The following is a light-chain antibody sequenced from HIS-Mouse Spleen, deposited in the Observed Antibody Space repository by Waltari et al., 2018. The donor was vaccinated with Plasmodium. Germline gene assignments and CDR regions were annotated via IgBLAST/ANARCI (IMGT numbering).Light chain of an antibody. CDR1: QSVSSSY. J-gene: IGKJ2*01. V-gene: IGKV3-20*01. CDR3: QQYGSSPYT. Sequence: VFTQSPGTLSLSPGERASLSCRASQSVSSSYLAWYQQKPGQAPRLLIYGASSRATGIPDRFSGSGSGTDFTLTISRLEPEDFAVYYCQQYGSSPYTFGQGTKLEIK. CDR2: GAS.